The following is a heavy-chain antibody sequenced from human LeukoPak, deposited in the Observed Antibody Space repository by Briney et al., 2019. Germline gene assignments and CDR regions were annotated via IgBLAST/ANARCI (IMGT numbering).Heavy chain of an antibody. CDR3: ATAHGDYYGMDV. CDR2: FDPEDGET. CDR1: GYTLTELS. V-gene: IGHV1-24*01. D-gene: IGHD4-17*01. J-gene: IGHJ6*02. Sequence: ASVKVSCKFSGYTLTELSMHWVRQAPGKGLEWMGGFDPEDGETIYAQKFQGRGTMTEDTSTDTAYMELSSLRSEDTAVYYCATAHGDYYGMDVWGQGTTVTVSS.